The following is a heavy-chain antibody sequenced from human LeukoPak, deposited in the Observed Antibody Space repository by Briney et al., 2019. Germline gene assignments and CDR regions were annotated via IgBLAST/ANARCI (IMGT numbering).Heavy chain of an antibody. CDR2: IGGSGDNT. V-gene: IGHV3-23*01. Sequence: GGSLRLSRAASAFTFSNYAMSWVRQAPGKGLEWVSTIGGSGDNTYYADSVKGRFTISRDNPKNTLYLQMNSLRAEDTAVYYCAKDSAIVPAAPYGMDVWGQGTTVTVSS. CDR3: AKDSAIVPAAPYGMDV. D-gene: IGHD2-2*01. CDR1: AFTFSNYA. J-gene: IGHJ6*02.